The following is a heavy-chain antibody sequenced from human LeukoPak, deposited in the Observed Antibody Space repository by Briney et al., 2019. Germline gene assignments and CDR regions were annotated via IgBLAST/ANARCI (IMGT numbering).Heavy chain of an antibody. J-gene: IGHJ4*02. CDR2: ISGSGGST. V-gene: IGHV3-23*01. CDR3: AKDLGDGYPYDY. D-gene: IGHD5-24*01. Sequence: GGSLRLSCAASRFTFSTYAMSWVRQAPRKGLEWVSAISGSGGSTYYADSVKGRFTISRDNSKNTLYLQMNSLRAEDTAVYYCAKDLGDGYPYDYWGQGTLVTVSS. CDR1: RFTFSTYA.